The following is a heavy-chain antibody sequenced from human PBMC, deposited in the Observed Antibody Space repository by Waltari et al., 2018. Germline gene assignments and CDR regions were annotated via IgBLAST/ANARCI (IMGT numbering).Heavy chain of an antibody. CDR3: AREHRYYFDTHTLYFDL. J-gene: IGHJ2*01. V-gene: IGHV1-18*01. CDR1: GHTSTAYG. Sequence: QIRLEESGAEVKKPGASVKVSCKASGHTSTAYGISWVRQAPGEGLEWMGWISASKGDTKYAQKVQDRVTMTTDASTSTVYMELRSLRSDDTAVYYCAREHRYYFDTHTLYFDLWGRGTLVTVS. D-gene: IGHD3-9*01. CDR2: ISASKGDT.